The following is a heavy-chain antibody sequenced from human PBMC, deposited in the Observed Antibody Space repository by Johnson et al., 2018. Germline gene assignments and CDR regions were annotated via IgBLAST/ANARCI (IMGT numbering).Heavy chain of an antibody. CDR1: RFPFSSYG. V-gene: IGHV3-30*18. CDR3: AKDRERAAVGTGGNFNR. Sequence: QVQLVESGGGVVQPGRSLRLSCAASRFPFSSYGMHWVRQAPGKGLEWVAVISFDGCNQYYADSVTGRVTISRDNSTNKLYLQMNSQRAEATAVYYCAKDRERAAVGTGGNFNRWGQGTLVTVSS. J-gene: IGHJ1*01. D-gene: IGHD6-13*01. CDR2: ISFDGCNQ.